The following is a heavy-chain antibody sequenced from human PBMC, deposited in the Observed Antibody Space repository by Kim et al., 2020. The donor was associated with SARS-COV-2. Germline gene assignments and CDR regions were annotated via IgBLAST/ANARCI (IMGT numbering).Heavy chain of an antibody. CDR1: GGSISSSNW. CDR2: IYHSGST. CDR3: ARAGAGYCSSTSCYEYGSGSYYNWFDP. V-gene: IGHV4-4*02. J-gene: IGHJ5*02. D-gene: IGHD2-2*01. Sequence: SETLSLTCAVSGGSISSSNWWSWVRQPPGKGLEWIGEIYHSGSTNYNPSLKSRVTISVDKSKNQFSLKLSSVTAADTAVYYCARAGAGYCSSTSCYEYGSGSYYNWFDPWGQGTLVTVSS.